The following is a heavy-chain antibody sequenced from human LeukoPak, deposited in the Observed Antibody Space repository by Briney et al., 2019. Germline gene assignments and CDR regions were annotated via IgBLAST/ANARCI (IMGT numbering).Heavy chain of an antibody. J-gene: IGHJ4*02. V-gene: IGHV3-30*03. CDR2: ISYDGSNK. Sequence: GGSLRLSCAASGFTFSSYGMHWVRQAPGKGLEWVAVISYDGSNKYYADSVKGRFTISRDNSKNTLYLQMNSLRAEDTAVYYCARDISTAAPQNPYFDYWGQGTLVTVSS. D-gene: IGHD1-14*01. CDR3: ARDISTAAPQNPYFDY. CDR1: GFTFSSYG.